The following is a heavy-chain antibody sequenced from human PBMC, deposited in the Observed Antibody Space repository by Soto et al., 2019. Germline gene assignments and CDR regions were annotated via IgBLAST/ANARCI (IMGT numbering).Heavy chain of an antibody. D-gene: IGHD6-13*01. CDR3: ARATYSSSWYYFDY. CDR2: INHSGST. V-gene: IGHV4-34*01. Sequence: SETLSLTCAVYGGSFSGYYWSWIRQPPGKGLEWIGEINHSGSTNYNPSLKSRVTISVDTSKNLFSLKLSSVTAADTAVYYCARATYSSSWYYFDYWGQGTLVTVSS. J-gene: IGHJ4*02. CDR1: GGSFSGYY.